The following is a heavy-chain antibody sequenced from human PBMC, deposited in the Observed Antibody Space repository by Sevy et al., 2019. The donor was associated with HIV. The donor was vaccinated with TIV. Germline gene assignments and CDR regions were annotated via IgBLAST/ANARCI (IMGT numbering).Heavy chain of an antibody. Sequence: ASVKVSCKASGYTFTSYAMHWVRQAPGQRLEWMGWINAGNGNTKYFQKFQGRVTITRETTASTAYIELSSLRSEDTAVYYCAREEGYGDYYFDYWGQGTLVTVSS. CDR1: GYTFTSYA. CDR3: AREEGYGDYYFDY. D-gene: IGHD4-17*01. V-gene: IGHV1-3*01. CDR2: INAGNGNT. J-gene: IGHJ4*02.